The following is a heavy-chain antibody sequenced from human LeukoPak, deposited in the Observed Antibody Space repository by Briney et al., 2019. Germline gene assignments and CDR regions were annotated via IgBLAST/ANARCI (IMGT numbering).Heavy chain of an antibody. Sequence: GSSVTVSCTASGGTFSSYAISWVRQAPGQGLEWMGRIIPILGIANYAQKFQGRVTMTTDTSTTTAYMELRSLRSDDTAVYYCARDPGDFWSGSQYYFDYWGQGTLVTVSS. V-gene: IGHV1-69*04. CDR1: GGTFSSYA. CDR3: ARDPGDFWSGSQYYFDY. CDR2: IIPILGIA. J-gene: IGHJ4*02. D-gene: IGHD3-3*01.